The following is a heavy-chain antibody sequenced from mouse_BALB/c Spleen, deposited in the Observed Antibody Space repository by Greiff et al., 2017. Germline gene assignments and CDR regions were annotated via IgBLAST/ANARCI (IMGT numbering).Heavy chain of an antibody. Sequence: QVQLKESGAELAKPGASVKMSCKASGYTFTSYWMHWVKQRPGQGLEWIGYINPSTGYTEYNQKFKDKATLTADKSSSTAYMQLSSLTSEDSAVYYCASREDAMDYWGQGTSVTVSS. CDR3: ASREDAMDY. J-gene: IGHJ4*01. D-gene: IGHD3-3*01. V-gene: IGHV1-7*01. CDR2: INPSTGYT. CDR1: GYTFTSYW.